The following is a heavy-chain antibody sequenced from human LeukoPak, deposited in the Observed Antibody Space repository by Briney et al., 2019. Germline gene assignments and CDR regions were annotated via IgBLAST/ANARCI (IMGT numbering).Heavy chain of an antibody. Sequence: SETLSLTCTVSGGSISSYYWSWIRQPPGKGLEWIGYIYYSGSTNYNPSLQSRATISVDTSKNQFSLKLSSVTAADTAVYYCARKRGLSGYCSGGSCYPPWFDPWGQGTLVTVSS. V-gene: IGHV4-59*12. CDR1: GGSISSYY. D-gene: IGHD2-15*01. CDR3: ARKRGLSGYCSGGSCYPPWFDP. J-gene: IGHJ5*02. CDR2: IYYSGST.